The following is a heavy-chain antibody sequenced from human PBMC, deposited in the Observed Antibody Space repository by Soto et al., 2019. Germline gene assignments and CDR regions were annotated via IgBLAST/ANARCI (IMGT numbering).Heavy chain of an antibody. CDR1: GFTFSSYA. CDR2: ISGSGGST. Sequence: GESLKISCAASGFTFSSYAMSWVRQAPGKGLEWVSAISGSGGSTYYADSVKGRFTISRDNSKNTLYLQMNSLRAEDTAVYYCAKIYRQWLDKDDAFDIWGQGTMVTVSS. J-gene: IGHJ3*02. CDR3: AKIYRQWLDKDDAFDI. D-gene: IGHD6-19*01. V-gene: IGHV3-23*01.